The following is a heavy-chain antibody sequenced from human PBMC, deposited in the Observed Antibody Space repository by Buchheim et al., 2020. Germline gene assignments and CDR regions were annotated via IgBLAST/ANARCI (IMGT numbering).Heavy chain of an antibody. J-gene: IGHJ3*02. V-gene: IGHV4-59*01. Sequence: QVQLQESGPGLVKPSETLSLTCTVSGGSISSEYWSWIRQPPGKGLEWIGYIFYSGSTNYNPSLKSRVTMSVDTSKNQFSLKLSSVTAADTAVYYCARDARLWFGEALNDAFDIWGQGT. CDR1: GGSISSEY. CDR3: ARDARLWFGEALNDAFDI. D-gene: IGHD3-10*01. CDR2: IFYSGST.